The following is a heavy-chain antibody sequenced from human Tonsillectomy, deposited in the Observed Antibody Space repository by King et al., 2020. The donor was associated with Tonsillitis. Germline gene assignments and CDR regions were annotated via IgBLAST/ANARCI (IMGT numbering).Heavy chain of an antibody. CDR3: ATQRVGTYIKYFDY. CDR2: IKSKVTGGTT. Sequence: VQLVESGGGLVQPGRSLRLSCTSSGFTFADYSMSWFRRAPGKGLEWVAFIKSKVTGGTTHYAASVRGRFTISRDDTNSFAYLQMNNVKTEDTAVYYCATQRVGTYIKYFDYWGQGTRVTVSS. D-gene: IGHD1-14*01. CDR1: GFTFADYS. J-gene: IGHJ4*02. V-gene: IGHV3-49*03.